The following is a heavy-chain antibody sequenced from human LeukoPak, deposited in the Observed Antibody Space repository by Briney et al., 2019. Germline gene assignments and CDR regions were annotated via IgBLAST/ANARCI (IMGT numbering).Heavy chain of an antibody. J-gene: IGHJ4*02. V-gene: IGHV3-9*01. CDR3: AKVSLALSSGWSEGVGGPFDY. Sequence: GGSLRLSCAASGFTFDDYAMHWVRQAPGKGLEWVSGISWNSGSIGYADSVKGRFTISRDNAKNSLYLQMNSLRAEDTALYYCAKVSLALSSGWSEGVGGPFDYWGQGTLVTVSS. CDR1: GFTFDDYA. CDR2: ISWNSGSI. D-gene: IGHD6-19*01.